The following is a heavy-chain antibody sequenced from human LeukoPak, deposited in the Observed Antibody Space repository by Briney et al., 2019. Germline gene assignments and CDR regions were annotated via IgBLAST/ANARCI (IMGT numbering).Heavy chain of an antibody. Sequence: GGSLRLSCAASGFTVSSNYMSWVRQAPGKGLEWVSVIYSGGSTYYADSVKGRFTISRDNSKNTLYLQMNSLRAEDTAVYYCARGYYYDSSGYYPYFDYWGQGTLVTAPS. V-gene: IGHV3-53*01. J-gene: IGHJ4*02. CDR1: GFTVSSNY. CDR3: ARGYYYDSSGYYPYFDY. D-gene: IGHD3-22*01. CDR2: IYSGGST.